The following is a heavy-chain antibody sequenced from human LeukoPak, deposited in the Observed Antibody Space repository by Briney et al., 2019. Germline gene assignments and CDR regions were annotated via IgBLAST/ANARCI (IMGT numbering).Heavy chain of an antibody. CDR2: IYHSGST. CDR3: AREKGIAAAGRGSPFWFDP. D-gene: IGHD6-13*01. J-gene: IGHJ5*02. CDR1: GGSISSSNW. V-gene: IGHV4-4*02. Sequence: SETLSLTCAVSGGSISSSNWWSWVRQPPGKGLEWIGEIYHSGSTNYNPSLKSRVTISVDKSKSQFSLKLSSVTAADTAVYYCAREKGIAAAGRGSPFWFDPWGQGTLVTVSS.